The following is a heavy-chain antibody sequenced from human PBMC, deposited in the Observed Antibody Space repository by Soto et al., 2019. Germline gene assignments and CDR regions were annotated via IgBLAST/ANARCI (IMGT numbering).Heavy chain of an antibody. CDR1: GFTFNSYA. CDR3: ARVSRALRILTPDFDY. J-gene: IGHJ4*02. D-gene: IGHD3-3*01. V-gene: IGHV3-30-3*01. CDR2: ISHDGSDK. Sequence: QVHLVESGGGVVQPGTSLRLSCAASGFTFNSYAIHWVRKAPGKGLEWVAVISHDGSDKYYGDSVKGRFTISRDNSKNTLYMQMNSLRAEDTALYYCARVSRALRILTPDFDYWGQGTLVTVSS.